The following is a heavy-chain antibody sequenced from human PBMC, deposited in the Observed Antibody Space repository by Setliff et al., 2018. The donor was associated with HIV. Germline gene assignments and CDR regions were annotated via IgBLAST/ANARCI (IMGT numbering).Heavy chain of an antibody. CDR2: FSVPGTT. CDR3: ASLTTDRFLEWLFVY. CDR1: GGPISSTNYY. Sequence: PSETLSFTCIVSGGPISSTNYYWGWIRQPPGKGLEWIGRFSVPGTTNYGPSFRSRLTIWVDMSKNQFSLKLTSVTAADTAVYYCASLTTDRFLEWLFVYWGQGTLVTVS. V-gene: IGHV4-39*01. J-gene: IGHJ4*02. D-gene: IGHD3-3*01.